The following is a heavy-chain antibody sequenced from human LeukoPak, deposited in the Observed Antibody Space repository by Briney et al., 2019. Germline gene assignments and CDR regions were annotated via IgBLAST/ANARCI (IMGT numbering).Heavy chain of an antibody. V-gene: IGHV3-74*01. CDR1: GFTFCKYW. D-gene: IGHD6-19*01. Sequence: GGSLRLSCAAVGFTFCKYWMLWVRQAPGKGLESVSRINTDGTVTTYADSVKGRFTVPRDNADNTMFLQMNSVRDEDTAVYYCTTKQWLAPPPDSWGQGTPVTVSS. CDR3: TTKQWLAPPPDS. CDR2: INTDGTVT. J-gene: IGHJ4*02.